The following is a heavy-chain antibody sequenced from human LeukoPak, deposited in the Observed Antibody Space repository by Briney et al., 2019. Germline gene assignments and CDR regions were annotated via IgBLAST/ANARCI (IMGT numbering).Heavy chain of an antibody. J-gene: IGHJ5*02. CDR3: ARVHGSVNWFDP. D-gene: IGHD6-25*01. CDR1: GFTFSSYW. CDR2: INSDGSST. V-gene: IGHV3-74*01. Sequence: GGSLRLSCAASGFTFSSYWMHWVRQAPGKGLVWVSRINSDGSSTSYADSVKGRFTISRDNAKNTLYLQMNSLRAEDTAVYYCARVHGSVNWFDPWGQGTLVTVSS.